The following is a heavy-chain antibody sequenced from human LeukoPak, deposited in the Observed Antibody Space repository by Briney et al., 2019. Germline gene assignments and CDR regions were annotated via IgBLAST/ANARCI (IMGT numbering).Heavy chain of an antibody. D-gene: IGHD3-10*01. CDR1: GGSISSYY. J-gene: IGHJ6*03. V-gene: IGHV4-4*07. Sequence: SETLSLTCTVPGGSISSYYLSRIRQPAGKGLEWIGRIYTSGSTNYNPSLKSRVTMSVDTSKNQFSLKLSSVTAADTAVYYCARVGTLQEYYYYMDVWGKGTTVTVSS. CDR2: IYTSGST. CDR3: ARVGTLQEYYYYMDV.